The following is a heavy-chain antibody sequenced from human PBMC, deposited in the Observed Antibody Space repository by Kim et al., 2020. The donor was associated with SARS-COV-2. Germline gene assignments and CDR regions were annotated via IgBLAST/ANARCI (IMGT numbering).Heavy chain of an antibody. CDR2: IIPILGIA. J-gene: IGHJ6*02. CDR3: ARDIIVVVPAAPAPYYYYGMDV. CDR1: GGTFSSYA. D-gene: IGHD2-2*01. V-gene: IGHV1-69*04. Sequence: SVKVSCKASGGTFSSYAISWVRQAPGQGLEWMGRIIPILGIANYAQKFQGRVTITADKSTSTAYMELSSLRSEDTAVYYCARDIIVVVPAAPAPYYYYGMDVWGQGTTVTVSS.